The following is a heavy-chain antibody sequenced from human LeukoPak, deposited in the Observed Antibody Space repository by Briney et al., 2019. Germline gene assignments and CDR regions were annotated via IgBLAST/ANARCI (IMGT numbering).Heavy chain of an antibody. D-gene: IGHD5-24*01. Sequence: ASVKVSCKASGYTFTDYYMHWVRRAPGQGLEWMGWINPDSGGTNYAQKFQGRVTMTRDTSISTAYMELSRLTSDDTAVYYCARPPGRDGYNRYDYWGQGTLVTVSS. CDR2: INPDSGGT. V-gene: IGHV1-2*02. CDR1: GYTFTDYY. CDR3: ARPPGRDGYNRYDY. J-gene: IGHJ4*02.